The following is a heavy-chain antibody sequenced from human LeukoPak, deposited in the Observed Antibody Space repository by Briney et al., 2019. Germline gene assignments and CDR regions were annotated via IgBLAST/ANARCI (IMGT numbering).Heavy chain of an antibody. CDR1: GFTFDKYA. CDR3: AKVDSGIVRRYYFDF. V-gene: IGHV3-23*01. D-gene: IGHD3-22*01. J-gene: IGHJ4*02. Sequence: PGGSLRLSCAASGFTFDKYAMSWVRQAPGKGLEWVSTISGSGITTFYADSVKGRFTISRDTSGNTLHLHMNSLRAEDTAVYYCAKVDSGIVRRYYFDFWGQGTLVTLSS. CDR2: ISGSGITT.